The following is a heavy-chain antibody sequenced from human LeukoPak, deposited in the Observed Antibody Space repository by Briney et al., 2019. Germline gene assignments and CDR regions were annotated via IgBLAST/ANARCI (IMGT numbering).Heavy chain of an antibody. V-gene: IGHV1-18*03. CDR2: ISGYNSDR. CDR1: GYTYSRQG. D-gene: IGHD3-9*01. Sequence: GASVKEACQASGYTYSRQGFSWVRQAPGQGLEWMGWISGYNSDRKYAKMFQGSFTLTTDASTSTAYMELRNLRSDDMAVYYSARADWLLCLCFCDYWGQGTLVTVSS. CDR3: ARADWLLCLCFCDY. J-gene: IGHJ4*03.